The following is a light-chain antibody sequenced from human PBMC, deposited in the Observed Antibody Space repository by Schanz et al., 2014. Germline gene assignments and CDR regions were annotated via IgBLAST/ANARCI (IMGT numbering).Light chain of an antibody. CDR1: SSDVGGNNY. J-gene: IGLJ3*02. CDR3: SSHGGSRV. Sequence: SALTQPPSASGSPGQSVAISCTGTSSDVGGNNYVSWYQQHPGKAPKLIIYEVSKRPSGVPDRFSGSKSGNTASLTVSGLQAEDEADYYCSSHGGSRVFGGGTKLTVL. CDR2: EVS. V-gene: IGLV2-8*01.